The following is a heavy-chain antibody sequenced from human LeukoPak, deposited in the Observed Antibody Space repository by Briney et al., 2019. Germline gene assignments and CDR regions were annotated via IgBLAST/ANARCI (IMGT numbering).Heavy chain of an antibody. Sequence: ASVKVSCKVSGYTLTELSMHWVRQAPGKGLEWMGGFDPEDGETIYAQKFQGRVTMTEDTSTDTAYMELSSLRSEDTAVYYCATEIFDSSAANAFDIWGQGTMVTVSS. V-gene: IGHV1-24*01. CDR3: ATEIFDSSAANAFDI. J-gene: IGHJ3*02. D-gene: IGHD3-22*01. CDR2: FDPEDGET. CDR1: GYTLTELS.